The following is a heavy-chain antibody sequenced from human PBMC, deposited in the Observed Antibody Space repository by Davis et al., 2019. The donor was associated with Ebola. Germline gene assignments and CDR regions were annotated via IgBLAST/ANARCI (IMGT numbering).Heavy chain of an antibody. CDR1: GFTFSNYA. J-gene: IGHJ3*02. V-gene: IGHV3-53*01. Sequence: GESLKISCTASGFTFSNYAMSWVRQAPGKGLEWVSVIYSGGGTYYADSVKGRFTISRDNSKNTVYLQMNSLGVEDTAVYFCTRAVWSGYSRGAFDIWGQGTMVTVSS. CDR3: TRAVWSGYSRGAFDI. CDR2: IYSGGGT. D-gene: IGHD3-3*01.